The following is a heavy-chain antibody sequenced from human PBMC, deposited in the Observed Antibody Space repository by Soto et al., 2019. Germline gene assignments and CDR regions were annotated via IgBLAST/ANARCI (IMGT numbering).Heavy chain of an antibody. V-gene: IGHV3-30*18. J-gene: IGHJ4*02. CDR2: IPYDGSNK. CDR3: AKDLDFAGGPADY. CDR1: GFTFSSYG. D-gene: IGHD1-1*01. Sequence: QVQLVESGGGVVQPGRSLRLSCAASGFTFSSYGMHWVRQAPGKGLEWVAVIPYDGSNKYYADSVKGRFTISRDNSKNTLYVQMNSLRAEDTAVYYCAKDLDFAGGPADYWGQGTLVTVSS.